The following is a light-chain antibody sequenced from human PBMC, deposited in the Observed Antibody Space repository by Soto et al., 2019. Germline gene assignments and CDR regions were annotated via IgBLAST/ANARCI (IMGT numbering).Light chain of an antibody. V-gene: IGLV2-14*01. CDR1: SSDVGAYNY. J-gene: IGLJ1*01. Sequence: QSVLTQPASVSGSPGQSITISCVGTSSDVGAYNYVSWYQQYPGKAPKLMIYEVSNRPSGVSNRFSGSKSGNTASLTISGLQAEDEADYYCSSYTSSSTLYVFGTGTKLTVL. CDR3: SSYTSSSTLYV. CDR2: EVS.